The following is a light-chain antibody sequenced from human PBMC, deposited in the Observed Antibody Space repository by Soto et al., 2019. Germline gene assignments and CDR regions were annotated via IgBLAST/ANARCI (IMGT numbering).Light chain of an antibody. CDR2: DAS. CDR3: QKYDNRPIT. CDR1: QDISNY. Sequence: DIQMTQSPSSLSASVGDRVTITCQASQDISNYLNWYQQKPGKAPKLLIYDASNLETGVPSRFSGSGSGTDFTFTISSLQPEDIATYYCQKYDNRPITFGHGTLLEIK. V-gene: IGKV1-33*01. J-gene: IGKJ5*01.